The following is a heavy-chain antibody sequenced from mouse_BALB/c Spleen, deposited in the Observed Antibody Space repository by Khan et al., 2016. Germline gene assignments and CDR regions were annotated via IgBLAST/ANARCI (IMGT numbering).Heavy chain of an antibody. J-gene: IGHJ4*01. D-gene: IGHD2-14*01. CDR1: GCNIKDTY. Sequence: VQLQQPGAELVKPGASVKLSCTASGCNIKDTYMHWVKQRPEQGLEWIGRIDPANGNTKYDPKFQGKATITADTSSNTAYLQLSSLTSEDTAVYYCASYRYDYAMDYWGQGTSVTVSS. V-gene: IGHV14-3*02. CDR3: ASYRYDYAMDY. CDR2: IDPANGNT.